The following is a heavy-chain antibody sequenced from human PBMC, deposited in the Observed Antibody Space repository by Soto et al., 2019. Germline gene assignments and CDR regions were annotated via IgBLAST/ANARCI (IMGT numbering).Heavy chain of an antibody. CDR2: IFYSGST. J-gene: IGHJ5*02. V-gene: IGHV4-39*02. Sequence: PSETLSLTCTVSGDSITRSNFYWGWIRQPPGKGLEWLGSIFYSGSTFYNPALKSRVTFSVDTSKNHFSLKLSSVTAADTAVYYRARHKTTMLTVVSAFDPWGQGTRVTVSS. CDR1: GDSITRSNFY. CDR3: ARHKTTMLTVVSAFDP. D-gene: IGHD3-22*01.